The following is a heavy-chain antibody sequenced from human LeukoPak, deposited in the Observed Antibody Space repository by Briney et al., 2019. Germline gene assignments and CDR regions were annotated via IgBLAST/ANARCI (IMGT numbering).Heavy chain of an antibody. CDR3: ATHYYDSSGYF. CDR1: GFTFSSYE. Sequence: PGGSLRLSRAASGFTFSSYEMNWVRQAPGKGLEWVSYISSSGSTIYYADSVKGRFTISRDNAKNSLYLQMNSLRAEDTAVYYCATHYYDSSGYFWGQGTLVTVSS. CDR2: ISSSGSTI. D-gene: IGHD3-22*01. V-gene: IGHV3-48*03. J-gene: IGHJ4*02.